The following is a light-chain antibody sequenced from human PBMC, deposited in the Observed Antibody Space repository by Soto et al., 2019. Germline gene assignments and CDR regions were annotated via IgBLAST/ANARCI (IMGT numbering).Light chain of an antibody. J-gene: IGKJ1*01. V-gene: IGKV1-5*01. CDR1: QGISSW. CDR3: QQYDSFSVT. CDR2: DVS. Sequence: DIQMTQSPSSVSASVGDRVTITCRASQGISSWLAWHQQKPGKAPKLLIYDVSALKRGVPPRFSGSGSGTEFTLTISSLQPDDFATYYCQQYDSFSVTFGQGTKVDIK.